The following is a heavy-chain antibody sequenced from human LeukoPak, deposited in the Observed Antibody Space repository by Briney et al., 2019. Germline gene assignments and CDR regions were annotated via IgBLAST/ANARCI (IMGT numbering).Heavy chain of an antibody. J-gene: IGHJ4*02. CDR3: ARGGQQVSDY. Sequence: GGSLRLSCAASGFTFSSYGMHWVRQAPGKGLEWVAFIRYDGSNKYYADSVKGRFTISRDNSKNTLYLQMNSLRAEDTAVYYCARGGQQVSDYWGQGTLVTVSS. CDR1: GFTFSSYG. V-gene: IGHV3-30*02. D-gene: IGHD6-13*01. CDR2: IRYDGSNK.